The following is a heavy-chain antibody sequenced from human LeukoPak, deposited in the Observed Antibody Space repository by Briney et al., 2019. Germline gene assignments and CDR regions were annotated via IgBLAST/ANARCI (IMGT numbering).Heavy chain of an antibody. CDR2: VIPIFGTA. CDR3: ASSIFGVVQTPYYYYYMDV. J-gene: IGHJ6*03. CDR1: GGTFSSYA. V-gene: IGHV1-69*05. D-gene: IGHD3-3*01. Sequence: SVKVSCKASGGTFSSYAISWVRHAPAQGLEWMGRVIPIFGTAHYTQKFQGRVTITTDESTSTAYMELSSLRSEDTAVYYCASSIFGVVQTPYYYYYMDVWGKGTTVTVSS.